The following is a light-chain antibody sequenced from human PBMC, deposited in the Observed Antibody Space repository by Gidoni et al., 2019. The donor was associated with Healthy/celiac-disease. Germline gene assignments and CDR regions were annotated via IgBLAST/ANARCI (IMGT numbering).Light chain of an antibody. J-gene: IGLJ2*01. CDR3: QVWDSSSDHVV. CDR2: DDS. Sequence: SYVLTQPPSVSVAPGKTARITCGGNNIGRKSVHWYQQKPGQAPVLVVYDDSDRPSGIPERFSGSNSGNTATLTISRVEAADEAAYYCQVWDSSSDHVVFGGGTKLTVL. V-gene: IGLV3-21*03. CDR1: NIGRKS.